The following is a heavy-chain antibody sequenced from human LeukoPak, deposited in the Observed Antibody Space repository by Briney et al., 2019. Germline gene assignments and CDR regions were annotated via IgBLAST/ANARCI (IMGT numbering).Heavy chain of an antibody. CDR3: ARGGMMDSAWKAFDE. CDR2: IIPIFGTA. Sequence: ASVKVSCKASGGTFSSYAISWVRQAPGQGLEWMGGIIPIFGTANYAQKFQGGVTITADESTSTAYMELSSLRSEDTAVYYCARGGMMDSAWKAFDEWGQGTLVTVSS. CDR1: GGTFSSYA. D-gene: IGHD5-18*01. J-gene: IGHJ4*02. V-gene: IGHV1-69*13.